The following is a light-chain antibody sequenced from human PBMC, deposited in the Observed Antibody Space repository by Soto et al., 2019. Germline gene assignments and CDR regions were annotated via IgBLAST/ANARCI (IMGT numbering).Light chain of an antibody. J-gene: IGLJ3*02. CDR3: QAYDSGLSARV. CDR1: SSNIGAGYD. V-gene: IGLV1-40*01. Sequence: QLVLTQPPSVSGAPGQRVTISCTGSSSNIGAGYDVQWYQQLPGTAPKLLIFLNSNRPSGVPDRFSGSRSGTSASLAITGLQAEDEADYYCQAYDSGLSARVFGGGTKLTVL. CDR2: LNS.